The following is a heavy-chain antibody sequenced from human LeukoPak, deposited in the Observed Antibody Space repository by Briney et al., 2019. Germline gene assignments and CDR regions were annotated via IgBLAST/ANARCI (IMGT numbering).Heavy chain of an antibody. V-gene: IGHV1-2*02. Sequence: ASVKVSCRASGYTFTDYYVHWMRQAPGQGLEWMGWINPKRGVTTYAQKFQGRVTMTRDTSITTAYMELTRLRSDDTTIYYCARERNYGDYGNAFDVWGQGTKVTVSS. J-gene: IGHJ3*01. CDR2: INPKRGVT. D-gene: IGHD4-17*01. CDR3: ARERNYGDYGNAFDV. CDR1: GYTFTDYY.